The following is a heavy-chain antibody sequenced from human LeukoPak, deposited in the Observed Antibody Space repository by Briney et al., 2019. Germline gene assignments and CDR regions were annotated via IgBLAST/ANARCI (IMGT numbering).Heavy chain of an antibody. CDR2: IYSDGST. CDR3: ARIRSGIDY. CDR1: GFTVSSNY. D-gene: IGHD3-3*01. J-gene: IGHJ4*02. V-gene: IGHV3-53*01. Sequence: QPGGSLRLSCAASGFTVSSNYMTWVRQAPGKGLEWVSVIYSDGSTYYRDSVKGRFTISRDKSKNTLYLQMNGLRAEDTAVYYCARIRSGIDYWGQGTLVTVSS.